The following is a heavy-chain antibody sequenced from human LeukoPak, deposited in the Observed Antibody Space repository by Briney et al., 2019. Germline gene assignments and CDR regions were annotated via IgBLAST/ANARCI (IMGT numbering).Heavy chain of an antibody. V-gene: IGHV4-31*03. CDR2: IYYSGST. D-gene: IGHD4-23*01. Sequence: SQTLSLTCTVSGGSISSGGYYWSWLRQHPGKGLEWIGYIYYSGSTYYNPSLKSRVTISVDTSKNQFSLKLSSVTAADTAVYYCARGGNGAIDYWGQGTLVTVSS. CDR3: ARGGNGAIDY. CDR1: GGSISSGGYY. J-gene: IGHJ4*02.